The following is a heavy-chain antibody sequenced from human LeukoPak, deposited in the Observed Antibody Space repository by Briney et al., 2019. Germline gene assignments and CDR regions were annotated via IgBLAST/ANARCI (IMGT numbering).Heavy chain of an antibody. J-gene: IGHJ4*02. CDR3: ARGGYYYDSSGYYRLDY. D-gene: IGHD3-22*01. CDR2: IYHSGST. V-gene: IGHV4-4*02. Sequence: SGTLSLTCAVSGGSISSSNWWSWVRQPPGKGLEWIGEIYHSGSTNYNPSLKSRVTISVDKSKNQFSLKLSSVTAADTAMYYCARGGYYYDSSGYYRLDYWGQGTLVTVSS. CDR1: GGSISSSNW.